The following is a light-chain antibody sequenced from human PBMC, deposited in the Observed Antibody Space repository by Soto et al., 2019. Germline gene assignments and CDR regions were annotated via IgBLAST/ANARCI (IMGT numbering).Light chain of an antibody. V-gene: IGLV2-11*01. J-gene: IGLJ3*02. CDR1: SSDVGAYHY. CDR2: DAV. CDR3: CSYAGAYTWV. Sequence: QSVLTQPRSVSGSPGQAVTISFSGTSSDVGAYHYVSWYQHLPGQGPKLLIYDAVKRSSGIPDRFSASKSGNMASLTISGLHSVDEAEYYCCSYAGAYTWVFGGGTKVTVL.